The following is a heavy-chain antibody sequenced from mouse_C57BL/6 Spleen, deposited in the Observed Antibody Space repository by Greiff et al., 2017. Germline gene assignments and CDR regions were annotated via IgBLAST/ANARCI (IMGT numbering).Heavy chain of an antibody. CDR2: INPGNGGT. D-gene: IGHD1-1*01. Sequence: QVQLQQPGTELVKPGASVKLSCKASGYTFTSYWMHWVKQRPGQGLEWVGNINPGNGGTNYNEKFKGKATLTVDKSSSTAYMQLSSLTSEDAAVYYCARSGGITTVVAPFDYWGQGTTLTVSS. J-gene: IGHJ2*01. CDR1: GYTFTSYW. CDR3: ARSGGITTVVAPFDY. V-gene: IGHV1-53*01.